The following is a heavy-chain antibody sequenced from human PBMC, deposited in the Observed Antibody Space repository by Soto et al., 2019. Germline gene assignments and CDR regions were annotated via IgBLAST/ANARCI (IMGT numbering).Heavy chain of an antibody. CDR1: GFTVTNTY. CDR2: IYPGGDT. CDR3: ARDPFQPVGL. V-gene: IGHV3-66*01. J-gene: IGHJ4*02. Sequence: EEQLVESGGPLVQPGASLRLSCAASGFTVTNTYMSWVRQAPGKGLEWVSVIYPGGDTFYADSVKGRFTVSRDSSKNTLYLHINSLRVDDTAVYYCARDPFQPVGLWGQGTLVTVSS. D-gene: IGHD1-26*01.